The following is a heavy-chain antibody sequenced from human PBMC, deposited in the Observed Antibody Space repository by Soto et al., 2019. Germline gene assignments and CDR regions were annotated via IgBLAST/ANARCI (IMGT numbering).Heavy chain of an antibody. CDR3: ARDRVVAGSSDAFDL. CDR2: IIPIFGTA. V-gene: IGHV1-69*13. D-gene: IGHD2-15*01. CDR1: GGTFSSYA. J-gene: IGHJ3*01. Sequence: GASVKVSCKASGGTFSSYAISWVRQAPGQGLEWMGGIIPIFGTANYAQKVQGRVTITADESTSTAYMELNSLRVDDTAVYYCARDRVVAGSSDAFDLWGQGTMVTVSS.